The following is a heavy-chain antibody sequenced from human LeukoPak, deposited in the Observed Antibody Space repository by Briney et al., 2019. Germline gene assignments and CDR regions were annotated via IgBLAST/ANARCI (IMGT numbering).Heavy chain of an antibody. CDR1: GYTFTGYF. D-gene: IGHD5-12*01. J-gene: IGHJ4*02. CDR3: ARDFGRYSGYDFDF. Sequence: ASVKVSCKASGYTFTGYFMHWMRQAPGQGLEWMAWINPNSGATNYAPKLQGRVTLTRDTPITTAYMELSRLRSDDTAVYYCARDFGRYSGYDFDFWGQGTLVTVSS. V-gene: IGHV1-2*02. CDR2: INPNSGAT.